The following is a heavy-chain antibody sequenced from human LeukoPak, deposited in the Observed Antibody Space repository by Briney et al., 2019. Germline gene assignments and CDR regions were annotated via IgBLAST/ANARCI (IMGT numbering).Heavy chain of an antibody. CDR2: INHSGST. CDR3: ARHGAPLAHYYMDV. J-gene: IGHJ6*03. Sequence: KPSETLSLTCAVYGGSFSGYYWSWIRQPPGKGLEWIGEINHSGSTNYNPSLKSRVTISVDTSKNQFSLKLSSVTAADTAVYYCARHGAPLAHYYMDVWGKGTTVTVSS. D-gene: IGHD3-16*01. V-gene: IGHV4-34*01. CDR1: GGSFSGYY.